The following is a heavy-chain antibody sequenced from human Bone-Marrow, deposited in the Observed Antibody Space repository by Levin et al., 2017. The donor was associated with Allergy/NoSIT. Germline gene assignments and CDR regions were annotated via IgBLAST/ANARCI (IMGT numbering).Heavy chain of an antibody. D-gene: IGHD3-9*01. CDR1: GGSISGGDYY. J-gene: IGHJ4*02. Sequence: SETLSLTCTVSGGSISGGDYYWSWIRQHPGEGLEWIGYFYDSGGTYYNPSLRSRITISVDTSENQYSLKLSSVTAAETAVYYCARGHGIWNGYSFDNWGQGILVTVSS. CDR3: ARGHGIWNGYSFDN. V-gene: IGHV4-31*03. CDR2: FYDSGGT.